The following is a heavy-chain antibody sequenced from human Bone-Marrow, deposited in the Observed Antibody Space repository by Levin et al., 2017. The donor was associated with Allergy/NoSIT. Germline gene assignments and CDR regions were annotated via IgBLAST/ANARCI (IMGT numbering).Heavy chain of an antibody. D-gene: IGHD3-10*01. CDR3: AREMGDYDSGRHYNSYDY. Sequence: AGGSLRLSCEASGYTFTDYYMHWVRQAPGQGLEYMGWINPNSGGTNYAQKFQGRVTMTRDTSISTAYMELSRLRSDDTAVYYCAREMGDYDSGRHYNSYDYWGQGTLVTVSS. J-gene: IGHJ4*02. V-gene: IGHV1-2*02. CDR2: INPNSGGT. CDR1: GYTFTDYY.